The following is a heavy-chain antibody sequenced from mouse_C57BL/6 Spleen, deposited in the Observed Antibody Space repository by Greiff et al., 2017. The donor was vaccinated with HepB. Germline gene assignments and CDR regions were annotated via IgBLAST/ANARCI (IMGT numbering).Heavy chain of an antibody. D-gene: IGHD2-3*01. Sequence: VQLKQSGPELVKPGASVKISCKASGYSFTGYYMNWVKQSPEKSLEWIGEINPSTGGTTYNQKFKAKATLTVDKSSSTAYMQLKSLTSEDSAVYYCARSHGYYVWFAYWGQGTLVTVSA. J-gene: IGHJ3*01. CDR1: GYSFTGYY. V-gene: IGHV1-42*01. CDR3: ARSHGYYVWFAY. CDR2: INPSTGGT.